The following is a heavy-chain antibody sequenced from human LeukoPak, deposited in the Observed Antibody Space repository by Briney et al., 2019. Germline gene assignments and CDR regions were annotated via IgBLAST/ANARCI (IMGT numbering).Heavy chain of an antibody. D-gene: IGHD3-9*01. CDR3: ARGTNILTGYYYYMDV. CDR2: INHSGST. CDR1: GGSFSGYY. J-gene: IGHJ6*03. Sequence: SETLSLTCAVYGGSFSGYYWSWIRQPPGKGLEWFGEINHSGSTNYNPSLKSRVTISVDTSKNQFSLKLSSVTAADTAVYYCARGTNILTGYYYYMDVWGKGTTVTVSS. V-gene: IGHV4-34*01.